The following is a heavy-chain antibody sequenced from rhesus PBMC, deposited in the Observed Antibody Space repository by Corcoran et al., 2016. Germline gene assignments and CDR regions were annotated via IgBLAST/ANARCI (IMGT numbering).Heavy chain of an antibody. CDR2: ISGSSGST. Sequence: QVQLQESGPGLVKPSETLSLTCAVSGGSVSSSNWWSWIRQPPGKGLEWLGYISGSSGSTYYNPSLKSRVTISTDPSKNQFCLKLSSVTAADTAVYYCARVPGYFELWGQGALVTVSS. V-gene: IGHV4-65*01. CDR3: ARVPGYFEL. J-gene: IGHJ1*01. CDR1: GGSVSSSNW.